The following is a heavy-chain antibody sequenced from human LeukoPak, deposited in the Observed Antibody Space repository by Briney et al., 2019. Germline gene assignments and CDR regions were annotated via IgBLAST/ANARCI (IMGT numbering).Heavy chain of an antibody. CDR2: IIPIFGTA. CDR3: ATRTQYCGGDCSFDY. CDR1: GGTFSSYA. V-gene: IGHV1-69*05. J-gene: IGHJ4*02. D-gene: IGHD2-21*02. Sequence: GSSVKVSCKASGGTFSSYAISWVRQAPGQGLEWMGGIIPIFGTANYARKFQGRVTITTDESTSTAYMELSSLRSEDTAVYYCATRTQYCGGDCSFDYWGQGTLVTVSS.